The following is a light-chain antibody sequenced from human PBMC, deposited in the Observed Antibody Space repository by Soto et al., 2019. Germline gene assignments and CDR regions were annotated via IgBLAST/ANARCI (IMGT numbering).Light chain of an antibody. CDR2: DAS. CDR3: QQRSNWPVT. J-gene: IGKJ1*01. Sequence: EIVLTQSPGTLSLSPGERATLSCRTSQSVSSYLAWYQKKPGQAPRLLMYDASNRASGIPARFSGSGSGTDFTLAISSLVPEDFAVYDCQQRSNWPVTFGQGTRVEIK. V-gene: IGKV3-11*01. CDR1: QSVSSY.